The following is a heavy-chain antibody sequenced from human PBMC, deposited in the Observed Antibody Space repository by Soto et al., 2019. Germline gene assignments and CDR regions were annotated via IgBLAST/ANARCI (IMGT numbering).Heavy chain of an antibody. Sequence: QVQLVQSGAEVKKPGASVKLSCKTSGYTFTSYYIHWVRQAPGQGLEWMGIVNPGVGSTMYAQSFQGRVTMTRDTSTTTVYMEVSSLRSEDTAVYYCARGWRDIDARVSPIEYFQHWGQGTLVIVSS. CDR2: VNPGVGST. CDR1: GYTFTSYY. J-gene: IGHJ1*01. V-gene: IGHV1-46*03. D-gene: IGHD2-15*01. CDR3: ARGWRDIDARVSPIEYFQH.